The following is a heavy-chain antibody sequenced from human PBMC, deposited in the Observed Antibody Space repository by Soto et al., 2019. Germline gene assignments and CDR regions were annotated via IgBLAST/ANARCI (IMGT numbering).Heavy chain of an antibody. J-gene: IGHJ4*02. CDR2: IKSKIDGGTT. V-gene: IGHV3-15*07. CDR3: TTVSNYEEPY. Sequence: EVQLVESGGGLVKPGGSLRLSCAASGFTFTNAWMNWVRQAPGKGLEWVGRIKSKIDGGTTDNAAPVKGRFTISRDDSKDTLYLQMNSLKTEDTAVYYCTTVSNYEEPYWGQGTLVTVSS. D-gene: IGHD4-4*01. CDR1: GFTFTNAW.